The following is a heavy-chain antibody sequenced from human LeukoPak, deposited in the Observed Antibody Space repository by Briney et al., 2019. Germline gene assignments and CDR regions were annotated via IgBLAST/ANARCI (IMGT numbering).Heavy chain of an antibody. Sequence: ASVKVSCKASGYTFTGYYMHWVRQAPGQGLEWMGRINPNSGGTNYAQKFQGRVTMTRDTSISTAYMELSRLRSDDTAVYYCARERGYSYGYIDYWGQGTLVTVSS. D-gene: IGHD5-18*01. CDR2: INPNSGGT. V-gene: IGHV1-2*06. J-gene: IGHJ4*02. CDR1: GYTFTGYY. CDR3: ARERGYSYGYIDY.